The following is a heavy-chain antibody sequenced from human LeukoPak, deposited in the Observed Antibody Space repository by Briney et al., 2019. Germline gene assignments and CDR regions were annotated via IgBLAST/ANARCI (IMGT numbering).Heavy chain of an antibody. J-gene: IGHJ4*02. Sequence: GGSLRLSCAASGFTFSSYGMHWVRLAPGKGLEWVAVISYDGSNKYYADSVKGRFTISRDNSKNTLYLQMNSLRAEDTAVYYCAKDYYWGQGTLVTVSS. CDR3: AKDYY. V-gene: IGHV3-30*18. CDR2: ISYDGSNK. CDR1: GFTFSSYG.